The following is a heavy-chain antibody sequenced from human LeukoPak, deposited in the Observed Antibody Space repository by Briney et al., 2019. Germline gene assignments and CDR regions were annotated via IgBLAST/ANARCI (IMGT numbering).Heavy chain of an antibody. CDR1: GDSISSSSYY. V-gene: IGHV4-39*01. Sequence: SETLSLTCTVSGDSISSSSYYWGWIRQPPGKGLEWFVSIYYSGSTYYSPSLKSRLSISVDTSKNQFSLRLSSVTAADTAVYYCASAPRRGSIGGLDYWGQGILVTVSS. J-gene: IGHJ4*02. CDR3: ASAPRRGSIGGLDY. D-gene: IGHD3-10*01. CDR2: IYYSGST.